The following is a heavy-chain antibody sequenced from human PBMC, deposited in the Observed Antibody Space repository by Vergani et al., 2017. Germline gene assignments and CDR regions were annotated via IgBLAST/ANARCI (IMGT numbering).Heavy chain of an antibody. CDR3: ARDKAGREDYYGMDV. Sequence: QVQLVQSGAEVKKPGASVKVSCKASGYTFTSYYMHWVRQAPGQGLEWMGIINPSGGSISYAQKFQGRVTMTRDTSTSTVYMELSSLRSEDTAVYYCARDKAGREDYYGMDVWGQGTTVTVSS. CDR2: INPSGGSI. CDR1: GYTFTSYY. D-gene: IGHD6-19*01. V-gene: IGHV1-46*03. J-gene: IGHJ6*02.